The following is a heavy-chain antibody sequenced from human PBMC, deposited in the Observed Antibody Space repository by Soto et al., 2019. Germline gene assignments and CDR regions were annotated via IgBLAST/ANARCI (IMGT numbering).Heavy chain of an antibody. CDR3: AREIVAAGGNNYFDP. D-gene: IGHD5-12*01. V-gene: IGHV4-4*02. CDR2: VYHTGDT. J-gene: IGHJ5*02. CDR1: GGTVPSSHW. Sequence: PSETLSLTCTVSGGTVPSSHWWSWVRQSPGGGLEWIGNVYHTGDTNLNPSLQSRVTISVDKSNNQFSLRLNSLTAADTAVYFCAREIVAAGGNNYFDPWGPGTLVTVSS.